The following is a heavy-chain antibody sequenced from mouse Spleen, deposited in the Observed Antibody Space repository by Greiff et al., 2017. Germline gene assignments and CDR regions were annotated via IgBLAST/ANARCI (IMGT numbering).Heavy chain of an antibody. D-gene: IGHD2-13*01. Sequence: QVHVKQPGAELVKPGASVKLSCKASGYTFTSYWMPWVKQRPGQGLEWIGMIHPNSGSTNYNEKFKSKATLTVDKSSSTAYMQLSSLTSEDSAVYYCYYGDSMDYWGQGTSVTVSS. V-gene: IGHV1-64*01. J-gene: IGHJ4*01. CDR3: YYGDSMDY. CDR1: GYTFTSYW. CDR2: IHPNSGST.